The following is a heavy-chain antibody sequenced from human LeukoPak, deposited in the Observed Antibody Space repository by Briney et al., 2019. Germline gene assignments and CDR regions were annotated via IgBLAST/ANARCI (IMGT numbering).Heavy chain of an antibody. V-gene: IGHV3-66*01. CDR1: GFTVSSNY. CDR2: IYSGGST. D-gene: IGHD4-17*01. Sequence: PGGSLRLSCAASGFTVSSNYMSWVRQAPGKGLEWVSVIYSGGSTYYADSVKGRFTISRDNSKNTLYLQMNSLRAEDTAVYYCARASTTVTPFDYWGQGTLVTVSS. J-gene: IGHJ4*02. CDR3: ARASTTVTPFDY.